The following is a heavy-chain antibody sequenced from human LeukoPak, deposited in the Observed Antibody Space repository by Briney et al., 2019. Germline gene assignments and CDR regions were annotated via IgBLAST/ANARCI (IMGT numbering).Heavy chain of an antibody. D-gene: IGHD5-12*01. CDR2: IKSKTDGGTT. V-gene: IGHV3-15*01. CDR1: GFTFSNAW. J-gene: IGHJ6*03. Sequence: GGSLRLSCAASGFTFSNAWMSWVRQAPGKGLEWVGRIKSKTDGGTTDYAAPVKGRFTISRDDSKNTLYLQMNSLKTEDTAVYYCTTVDSGWYYYYYYMDVLGKGTTVTVSS. CDR3: TTVDSGWYYYYYYMDV.